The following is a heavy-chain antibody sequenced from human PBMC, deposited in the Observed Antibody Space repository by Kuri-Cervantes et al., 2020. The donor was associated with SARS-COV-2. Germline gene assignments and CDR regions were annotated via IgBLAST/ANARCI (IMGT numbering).Heavy chain of an antibody. D-gene: IGHD6-13*01. CDR3: ARGESDIATTGTRFRLAEYFQH. J-gene: IGHJ1*01. CDR1: GYTFTSYG. CDR2: IIPIFGTA. Sequence: SVKVSCKASGYTFTSYGISWVRQAPGQGLEWMGGIIPIFGTANYAQKFQGRVTITADESTSTAYMELSSLRSDDTAVYYCARGESDIATTGTRFRLAEYFQHWGQGTLVTVSS. V-gene: IGHV1-69*13.